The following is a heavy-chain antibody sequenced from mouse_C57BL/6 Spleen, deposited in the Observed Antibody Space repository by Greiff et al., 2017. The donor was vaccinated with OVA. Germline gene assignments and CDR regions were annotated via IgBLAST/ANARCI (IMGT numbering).Heavy chain of an antibody. J-gene: IGHJ2*01. CDR2: INPSTGGT. V-gene: IGHV1-42*01. CDR1: GYSFTGYY. Sequence: VQLKQSGPELVKPGASVKISCKASGYSFTGYYMNWVKQSPEKSLEWIGEINPSTGGTTYNQKFKAKATLTVDKSSSTAYMQLKSLTSEDSAVYYCAREGLGVFDYWGQGTTLTVSS. CDR3: AREGLGVFDY. D-gene: IGHD2-4*01.